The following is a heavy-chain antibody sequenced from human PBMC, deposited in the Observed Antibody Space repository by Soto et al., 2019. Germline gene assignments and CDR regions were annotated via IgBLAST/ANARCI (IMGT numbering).Heavy chain of an antibody. Sequence: SETLSLTCAVYGVTLNPYFLTWIRPSPGKGLEWIGEINHSGSANYNPSLKSRVSISVDTPKTQFSLNLRSVTAADSAIYYCARGPYSDSGGYYFFWGQGTLVTVSS. CDR1: GVTLNPYF. CDR3: ARGPYSDSGGYYFF. V-gene: IGHV4-34*01. J-gene: IGHJ4*02. D-gene: IGHD3-22*01. CDR2: INHSGSA.